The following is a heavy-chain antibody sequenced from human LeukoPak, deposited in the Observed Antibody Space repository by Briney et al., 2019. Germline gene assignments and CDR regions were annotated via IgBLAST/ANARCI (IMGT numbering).Heavy chain of an antibody. V-gene: IGHV4-4*09. CDR3: ARVTPDYYYMDV. Sequence: ASETLSLTCTVSGGSISSYYWSWIRQPPGKGLEWIGYIYTSGSTNYNPSLKSRVTISVDTSKNQFSLKLSSVTAADTAVYYCARVTPDYYYMDVWGKGTTVTVSS. CDR1: GGSISSYY. CDR2: IYTSGST. J-gene: IGHJ6*03. D-gene: IGHD4-23*01.